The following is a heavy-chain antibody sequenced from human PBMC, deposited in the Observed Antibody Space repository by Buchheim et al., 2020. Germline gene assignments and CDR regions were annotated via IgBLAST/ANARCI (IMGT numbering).Heavy chain of an antibody. CDR3: LQGDSGGYIYICGYSY. CDR2: ISGTGGTT. D-gene: IGHD2-21*01. Sequence: EVQVLESGGDLVQPGGSLRLSCAASGFTFRTYVMNWVRQAPGKGLEWVSPISGTGGTTSYADSVKGRFTISRDNSKNTVYLLTNSLRAEDTAVYFVLQGDSGGYIYICGYSYWGQGTL. J-gene: IGHJ4*02. V-gene: IGHV3-23*01. CDR1: GFTFRTYV.